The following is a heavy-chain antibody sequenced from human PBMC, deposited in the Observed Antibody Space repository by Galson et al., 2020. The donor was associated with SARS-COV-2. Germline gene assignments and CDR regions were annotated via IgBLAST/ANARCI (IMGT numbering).Heavy chain of an antibody. Sequence: SETLSLTCTVSGGSISSNTYYWVWIRQPPGKGLEWIVSIYYSGSTYYNPSLNSRVTISVNTSKNQFSQKLSYVTAADTAVYYCARHPSGIAAAEILWRPQHQRGLLYYYMDVWAKGTTVIVSS. J-gene: IGHJ6*03. CDR3: ARHPSGIAAAEILWRPQHQRGLLYYYMDV. CDR2: IYYSGST. D-gene: IGHD6-13*01. V-gene: IGHV4-39*01. CDR1: GGSISSNTYY.